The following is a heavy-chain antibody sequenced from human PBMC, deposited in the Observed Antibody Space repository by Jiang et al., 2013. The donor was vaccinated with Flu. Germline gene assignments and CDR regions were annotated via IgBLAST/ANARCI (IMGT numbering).Heavy chain of an antibody. V-gene: IGHV4-59*10. CDR2: IHPSGIT. D-gene: IGHD6-19*01. CDR1: GGSIRNYY. J-gene: IGHJ4*02. CDR3: ARDSGSGWYDY. Sequence: LLKPSETLSLTCVVSGGSIRNYYWNWIRQPAGKGLEWIGRIHPSGITNYNPSLKSRVTMSQDTSKNQFSLKLNSVTAADTAVYFCARDSGSGWYDYWGQGTLVTVSS.